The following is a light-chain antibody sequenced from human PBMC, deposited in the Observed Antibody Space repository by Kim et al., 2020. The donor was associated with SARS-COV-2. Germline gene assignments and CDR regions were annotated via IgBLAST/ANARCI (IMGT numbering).Light chain of an antibody. CDR3: CSYAGSYTWV. Sequence: QSALTQPRSVSGSPGQSVTISCTGTSSDVGGYNYVSWYQHHPGKAPKFMIYDVNERPSGVPDCFSGSKSGNTASLTISGLQADDEADYYCCSYAGSYTWVFGGGTKLTVL. CDR2: DVN. J-gene: IGLJ3*02. CDR1: SSDVGGYNY. V-gene: IGLV2-11*01.